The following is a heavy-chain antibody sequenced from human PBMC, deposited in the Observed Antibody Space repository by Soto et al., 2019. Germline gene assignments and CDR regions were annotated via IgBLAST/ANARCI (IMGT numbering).Heavy chain of an antibody. CDR1: GFTFSSYA. CDR2: ISGSDDST. J-gene: IGHJ4*02. V-gene: IGHV3-23*01. CDR3: AKRSSSSTFDY. Sequence: VQLLESGGGLVQPGESLRLSCAASGFTFSSYAMSWVRQAPGKGLEWVSVISGSDDSTYYADSVTGRFTISRDNSKNPLYLQMNSLRAEDTAVYYCAKRSSSSTFDYCGQGTLVTVSS. D-gene: IGHD6-6*01.